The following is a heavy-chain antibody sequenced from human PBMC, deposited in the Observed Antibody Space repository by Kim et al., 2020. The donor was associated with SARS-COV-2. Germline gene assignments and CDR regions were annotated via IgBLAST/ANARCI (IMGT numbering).Heavy chain of an antibody. Sequence: GGSLRLSCAASGFTFSSYSMNWVRQAPGKGLEWVSSISSSSSYIYYADSVKGRFTISRDNAKNSLYLQMNSLRAEDTAVYYCARDPNPERAIAAAGMGPREDYWGQGTLVTVSS. J-gene: IGHJ4*02. D-gene: IGHD6-13*01. CDR2: ISSSSSYI. CDR1: GFTFSSYS. V-gene: IGHV3-21*01. CDR3: ARDPNPERAIAAAGMGPREDY.